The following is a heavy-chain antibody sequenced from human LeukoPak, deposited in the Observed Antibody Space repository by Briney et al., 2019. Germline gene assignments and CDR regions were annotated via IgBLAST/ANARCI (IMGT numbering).Heavy chain of an antibody. V-gene: IGHV4-34*01. CDR2: INESGST. Sequence: SETLSLTCAVYGGSFSGYYWSWIRQPPGKGLEWIGEINESGSTYYNPSLKSRITLSVDTSNNHFSLKLTTLTAADTALYYCARADYYYYYYMDVWGKGTTVTVSS. J-gene: IGHJ6*03. CDR3: ARADYYYYYYMDV. CDR1: GGSFSGYY.